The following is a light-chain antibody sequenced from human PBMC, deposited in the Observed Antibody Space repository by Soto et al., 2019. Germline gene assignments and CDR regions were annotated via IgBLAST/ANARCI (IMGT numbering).Light chain of an antibody. J-gene: IGKJ4*02. CDR1: QSVSSSY. V-gene: IGKV3-20*01. Sequence: EIVLTQSPGTLSWSPGERATLSCRASQSVSSSYLAWYQQKPGQAPRLLIYGASSRATGIPDRFSGSGSGKDFPLTISRLEPEDYAVYYCQQYGRSPRTFGRGIKVEIX. CDR3: QQYGRSPRT. CDR2: GAS.